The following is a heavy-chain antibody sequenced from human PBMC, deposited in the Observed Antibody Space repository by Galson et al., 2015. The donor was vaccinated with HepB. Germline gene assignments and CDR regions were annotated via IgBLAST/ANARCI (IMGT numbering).Heavy chain of an antibody. Sequence: SCKASGYTFTSYGISWVRQAPGQGLEWMGWISAYNGNTNYAQKLQGRVTMTTDTSTSTAYMELRSLRSDDTAVYYCARDNDYYDSSGYYFHPFDYWGQGTLVTVSS. D-gene: IGHD3-22*01. CDR1: GYTFTSYG. CDR2: ISAYNGNT. J-gene: IGHJ4*02. CDR3: ARDNDYYDSSGYYFHPFDY. V-gene: IGHV1-18*01.